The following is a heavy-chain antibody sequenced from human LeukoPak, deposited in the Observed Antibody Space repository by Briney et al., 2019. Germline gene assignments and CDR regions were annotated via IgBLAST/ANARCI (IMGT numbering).Heavy chain of an antibody. Sequence: GGSLRLSCTASGFSFGDHYLGWVRQARGKGLEWLGFIRSKAYGGTTEYAASVKGRFTFSRDDSKSIAYLEMNNLDTDDTAVYYCTRSGYYCDYWGQGILVTVSS. D-gene: IGHD3-3*01. CDR2: IRSKAYGGTT. CDR1: GFSFGDHY. CDR3: TRSGYYCDY. J-gene: IGHJ4*02. V-gene: IGHV3-49*04.